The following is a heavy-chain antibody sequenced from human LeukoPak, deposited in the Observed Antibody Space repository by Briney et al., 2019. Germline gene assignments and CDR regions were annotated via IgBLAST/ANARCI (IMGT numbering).Heavy chain of an antibody. J-gene: IGHJ4*02. CDR3: ALTDCSSTSCYQFDY. D-gene: IGHD2-2*01. V-gene: IGHV4-61*05. CDR1: GGSISSSLYY. Sequence: PSETLSLTCTVSGGSISSSLYYWDWIRQPPGKGLEWIGYIYYSGSTNYNPSLKSRVTISVDTSKNQFSLKLSSVTAADTAVYYCALTDCSSTSCYQFDYWGQGTLVTVSS. CDR2: IYYSGST.